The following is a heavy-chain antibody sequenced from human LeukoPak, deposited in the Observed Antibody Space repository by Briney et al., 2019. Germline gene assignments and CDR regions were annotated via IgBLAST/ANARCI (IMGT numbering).Heavy chain of an antibody. J-gene: IGHJ5*02. CDR3: ARGSFYSFSDNWFDP. V-gene: IGHV4-31*03. D-gene: IGHD2-21*01. CDR1: GGSISSGGYY. CDR2: IYYSGST. Sequence: SQTLSLTCTVSGGSISSGGYYWSWIRQHPGKGLEWIGYIYYSGSTYYNPSLKSRVTISVDTSKNQFSLKLSSVTAADTAVYYCARGSFYSFSDNWFDPWGQGTLVTVSS.